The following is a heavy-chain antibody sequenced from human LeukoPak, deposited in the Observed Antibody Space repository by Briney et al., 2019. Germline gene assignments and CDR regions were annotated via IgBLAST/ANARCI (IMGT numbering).Heavy chain of an antibody. J-gene: IGHJ6*03. CDR2: ISSSSVYM. CDR1: GFTFSSYS. V-gene: IGHV3-21*04. Sequence: PGGSLRLSCAASGFTFSSYSMNWVRQAPGKGLEWVSSISSSSVYMYYADSVKGRFTISRDNAKNSLYLQMNSLRAEDTAVYYCAKDTYYYYYMDVWGKGTTVTVSS. CDR3: AKDTYYYYYMDV.